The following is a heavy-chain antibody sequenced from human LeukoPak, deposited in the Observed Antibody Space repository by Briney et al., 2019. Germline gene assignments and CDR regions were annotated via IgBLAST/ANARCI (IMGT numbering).Heavy chain of an antibody. J-gene: IGHJ4*02. CDR3: AREGGPYRPLDY. V-gene: IGHV4-4*02. CDR2: VNLQGST. Sequence: SGTLSLTCDVSGGSITQNNYWTWVRQPPGRGLEWIGEVNLQGSTNYNPSLMRRVAISVDTSANHVSLQLTSVTAADTAVYYCAREGGPYRPLDYSGQGTLVTVSS. CDR1: GGSITQNNY.